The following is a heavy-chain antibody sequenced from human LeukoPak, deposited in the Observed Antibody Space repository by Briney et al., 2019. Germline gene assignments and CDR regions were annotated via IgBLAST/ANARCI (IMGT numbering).Heavy chain of an antibody. V-gene: IGHV3-7*01. Sequence: PGGSLRLSCAASGFSFSTYSMSWVRQAPGKGLEWVANINQDGTEKYYVDSVKGRFTVSRDYAKNSLYLQMNSLRAEDTAVYYCVLLWFGELSPYDYWGQGTLVTVSS. CDR1: GFSFSTYS. D-gene: IGHD3-10*01. J-gene: IGHJ4*02. CDR2: INQDGTEK. CDR3: VLLWFGELSPYDY.